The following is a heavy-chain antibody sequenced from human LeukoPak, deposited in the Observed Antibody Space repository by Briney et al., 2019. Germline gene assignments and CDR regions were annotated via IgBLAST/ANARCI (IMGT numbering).Heavy chain of an antibody. Sequence: KASETLSLTCTVSGGSISSSSYYWGWIRQPPGKGLEWIGSIYYSGSTYYNPSLKSRVTISVDTSKNQFSLKLSSVTAADTAVYYCARHAYSGIASPGMDVWGQGTTVTVSS. CDR1: GGSISSSSYY. CDR3: ARHAYSGIASPGMDV. D-gene: IGHD1-26*01. CDR2: IYYSGST. V-gene: IGHV4-39*01. J-gene: IGHJ6*02.